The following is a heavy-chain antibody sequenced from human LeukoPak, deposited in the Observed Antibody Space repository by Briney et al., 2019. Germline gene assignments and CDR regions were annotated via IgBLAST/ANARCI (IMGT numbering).Heavy chain of an antibody. CDR1: GFTFSSYA. CDR2: ISYDGSNK. Sequence: PGGSLRLSCAASGFTFSSYAMHWVRQAPGKGLEWVAVISYDGSNKYHADSVKGRFTISRDNSKNTLYLQMNSLRAEDTAVYYCARDPYSNYELGYFDYWGQGTLVTVSS. CDR3: ARDPYSNYELGYFDY. V-gene: IGHV3-30-3*01. D-gene: IGHD4-11*01. J-gene: IGHJ4*02.